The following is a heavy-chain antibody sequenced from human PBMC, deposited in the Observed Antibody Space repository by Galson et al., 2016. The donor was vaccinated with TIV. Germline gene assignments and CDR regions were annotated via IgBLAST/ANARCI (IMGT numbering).Heavy chain of an antibody. D-gene: IGHD2-15*01. CDR3: ARDRVVDATYYYYYYGMDV. J-gene: IGHJ6*02. CDR2: ISDAGTA. CDR1: GFSLDDYA. V-gene: IGHV3-66*02. Sequence: SLRLSCAASGFSLDDYAMHWVRQAPGKGREWVSLISDAGTAYYADSVRGRFTISRDTSENTLYLQMNSLRVEDTAVYYCARDRVVDATYYYYYYGMDVWGQGTAVAVSS.